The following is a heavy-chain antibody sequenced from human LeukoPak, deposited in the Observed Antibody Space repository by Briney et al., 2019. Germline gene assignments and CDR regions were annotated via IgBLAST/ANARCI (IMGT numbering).Heavy chain of an antibody. CDR3: AREVVTTDYYYMDV. D-gene: IGHD2-21*02. J-gene: IGHJ6*03. CDR1: GYTFTGYY. Sequence: ASVKVSCKASGYTFTGYYMHWVRQAPGQGLEWMGWINPNSGGTNYAQKFQGRVTMTRDTSISTAYMELSRLRSDDTAVYYCAREVVTTDYYYMDVWGKGTTVTVSS. V-gene: IGHV1-2*02. CDR2: INPNSGGT.